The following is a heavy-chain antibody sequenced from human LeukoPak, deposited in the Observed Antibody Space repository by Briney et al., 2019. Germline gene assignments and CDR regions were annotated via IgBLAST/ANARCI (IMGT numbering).Heavy chain of an antibody. CDR2: NYPADSDV. CDR1: GYSFTNNW. CDR3: ARPQKYSTGWYYDY. D-gene: IGHD6-19*01. Sequence: GESLKISCKVSGYSFTNNWIGWVRQMPGNGLEWMGINYPADSDVRYSPSFQGQVTISADKSISTAYLQWSSLKASDTAMYYCARPQKYSTGWYYDYWGQGTVVTVSS. J-gene: IGHJ4*02. V-gene: IGHV5-51*01.